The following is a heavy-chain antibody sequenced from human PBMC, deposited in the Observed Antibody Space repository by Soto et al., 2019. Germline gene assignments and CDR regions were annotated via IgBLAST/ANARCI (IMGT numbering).Heavy chain of an antibody. V-gene: IGHV3-53*01. CDR1: GFSVSGNY. CDR2: IYSGGSR. CDR3: ARSMMVRGVLFDL. Sequence: GGSLRLSCEVSGFSVSGNYMSWVRQAPGKGLDWVSVIYSGGSRYYADSVRGRFTISRDESQNTLYLQMNNLRAEDTAVYYCARSMMVRGVLFDLWGRGSLVTVSS. J-gene: IGHJ4*02. D-gene: IGHD3-10*01.